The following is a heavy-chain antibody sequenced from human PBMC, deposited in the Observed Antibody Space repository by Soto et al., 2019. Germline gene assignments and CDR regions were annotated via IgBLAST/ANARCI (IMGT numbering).Heavy chain of an antibody. CDR3: TRDGRRGYDMDV. J-gene: IGHJ6*02. CDR2: ISTDLRAL. D-gene: IGHD1-26*01. Sequence: GSLRLSCEVSGFTISTYHLNWVRQAPGKGLEWVSYISTDLRALYYADSVRGRFTISRDNAKNSLYLQMTSLRDEDTVVYYCTRDGRRGYDMDVWGQGTTVTVSS. CDR1: GFTISTYH. V-gene: IGHV3-48*02.